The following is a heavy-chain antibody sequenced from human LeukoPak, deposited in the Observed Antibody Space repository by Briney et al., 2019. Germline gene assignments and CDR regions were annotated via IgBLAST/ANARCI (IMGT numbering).Heavy chain of an antibody. V-gene: IGHV3-7*01. CDR1: GFTFSSYW. J-gene: IGHJ3*02. CDR3: ARGDFNDYGDYVDAFEI. CDR2: IKPDGSEK. D-gene: IGHD4-17*01. Sequence: GGSLRLSRAASGFTFSSYWMSWVRQAPGKGLEWVANIKPDGSEKYCVDSVKGRFTISRDNAKKSLYLQMNSLRAEDTAVYYCARGDFNDYGDYVDAFEIWGQGTMVTVSA.